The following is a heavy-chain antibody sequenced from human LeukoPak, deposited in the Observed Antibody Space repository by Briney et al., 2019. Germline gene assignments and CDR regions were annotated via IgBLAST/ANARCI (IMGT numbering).Heavy chain of an antibody. V-gene: IGHV3-48*03. D-gene: IGHD6-6*01. J-gene: IGHJ4*02. CDR1: GFSFSSYE. CDR2: ISSSGSIM. CDR3: SGQYSSSSVVDY. Sequence: GGSLRLSCAASGFSFSSYEMNWVRQAPGKGLEWVSYISSSGSIMYSADSVKGRFTISRDNAKNSLYLQMNSLRAEDTVIYYCSGQYSSSSVVDYWGQGTLVTVSS.